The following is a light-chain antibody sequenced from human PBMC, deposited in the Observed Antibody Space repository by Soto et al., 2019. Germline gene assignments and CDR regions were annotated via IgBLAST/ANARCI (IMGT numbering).Light chain of an antibody. J-gene: IGLJ2*01. CDR3: SSHAAGSTLI. CDR2: DVT. Sequence: QSALTQPASVSGSPGQSTTISCTGTSSDVGGYNEVSWYQQRPGKAPKLMIYDVTNRPSGVSNLFSGSKSGNTASLTISGLQAEDEAYYYCSSHAAGSTLIFGGGTKVTVL. CDR1: SSDVGGYNE. V-gene: IGLV2-14*03.